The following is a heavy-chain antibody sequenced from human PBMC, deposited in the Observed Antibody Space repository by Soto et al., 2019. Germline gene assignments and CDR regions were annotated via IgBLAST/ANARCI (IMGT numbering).Heavy chain of an antibody. Sequence: SQTLAINCTLPGGSIRCGAYYRSWIRQHPGKGLEWIGYIYYSGSTYYNPSLKSRVTISVDTSKNQFSLKLSSVTAADTAVYYCARQCYYDSRGCRWGMDVWGQGTTVTVSS. V-gene: IGHV4-31*03. CDR3: ARQCYYDSRGCRWGMDV. CDR2: IYYSGST. J-gene: IGHJ6*01. CDR1: GGSIRCGAYY. D-gene: IGHD3-22*01.